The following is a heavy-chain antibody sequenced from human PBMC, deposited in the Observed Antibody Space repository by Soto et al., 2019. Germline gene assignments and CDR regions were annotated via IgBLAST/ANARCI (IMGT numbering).Heavy chain of an antibody. D-gene: IGHD2-8*01. CDR2: ISYDGTNK. Sequence: GGSLRLSCAASGFTFRSFGMHWIRQAPGKGLEWVALISYDGTNKYYADSVRGRFTISRDNSKNTLYLEMNTLRVEDTAVYYCAKVLPANAIEGGGDAFDIWGQGTRVTVSS. J-gene: IGHJ3*02. V-gene: IGHV3-30*18. CDR3: AKVLPANAIEGGGDAFDI. CDR1: GFTFRSFG.